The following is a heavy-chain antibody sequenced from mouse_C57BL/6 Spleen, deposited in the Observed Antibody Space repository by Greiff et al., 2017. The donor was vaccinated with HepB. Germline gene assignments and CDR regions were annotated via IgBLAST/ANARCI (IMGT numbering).Heavy chain of an antibody. J-gene: IGHJ2*01. V-gene: IGHV1-54*01. CDR2: INPGSGGT. CDR1: GYAFTNYL. CDR3: ASREYYVDY. Sequence: QVQLQQSGAELVRPGTSVKVSCKASGYAFTNYLIEWVKQRPGQGLEWIGVINPGSGGTNYNEKFKGKATLTADKSSSTAYMQLSSLTSEDSAVYFCASREYYVDYWGQGTTLTVSS. D-gene: IGHD1-1*02.